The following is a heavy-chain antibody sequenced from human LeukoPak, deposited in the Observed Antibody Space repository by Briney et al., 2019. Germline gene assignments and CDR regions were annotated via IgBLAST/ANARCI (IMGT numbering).Heavy chain of an antibody. CDR2: IWYDGSNK. V-gene: IGHV3-33*01. D-gene: IGHD6-19*01. CDR3: ARDRAGYSSGWYQGPFDY. CDR1: GFTFSSYG. J-gene: IGHJ4*02. Sequence: GGSLRLSCAASGFTFSSYGMHWVRQAPGKGLEWVAVIWYDGSNKYYADSVKGRFTVSRDNSKNTLYLQMNSLRAEDTAVCYCARDRAGYSSGWYQGPFDYWGQGTLVTVSS.